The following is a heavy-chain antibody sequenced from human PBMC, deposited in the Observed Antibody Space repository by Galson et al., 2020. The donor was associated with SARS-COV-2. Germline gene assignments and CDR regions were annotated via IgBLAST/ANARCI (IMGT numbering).Heavy chain of an antibody. Sequence: GESLKISCAASGFTFSSYSMNWVRQAPGKGLEWVSSISSSSSYIYYADSVKGRFTISRDNAKNSLYLQMNSLRAEDTAVYYCARDWLNWGLRDYYYYYYYMDVWGKGTTVTISS. V-gene: IGHV3-21*01. CDR3: ARDWLNWGLRDYYYYYYYMDV. CDR2: ISSSSSYI. CDR1: GFTFSSYS. D-gene: IGHD7-27*01. J-gene: IGHJ6*03.